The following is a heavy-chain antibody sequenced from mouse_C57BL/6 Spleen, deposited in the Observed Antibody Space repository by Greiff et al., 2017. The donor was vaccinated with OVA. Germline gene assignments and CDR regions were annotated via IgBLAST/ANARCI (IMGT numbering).Heavy chain of an antibody. D-gene: IGHD2-12*01. V-gene: IGHV2-2*01. J-gene: IGHJ2*01. CDR2: IWSGGST. CDR3: ARIYDPLDY. Sequence: VQLQQSGPGLVQPSQSLSITCTVSGFSLTSYGVHWVRQSPGKGLEWLGVIWSGGSTDYNAAFISRLSISKDNSKSQVFFKMNSLQADDTAIYYCARIYDPLDYWGQGTTLTVSS. CDR1: GFSLTSYG.